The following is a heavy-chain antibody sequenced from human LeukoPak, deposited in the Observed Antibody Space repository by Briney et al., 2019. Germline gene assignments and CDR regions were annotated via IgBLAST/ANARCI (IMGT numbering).Heavy chain of an antibody. J-gene: IGHJ4*02. CDR2: ISYSGDTK. CDR3: ARLGIIAAAGSNDY. V-gene: IGHV3-11*01. Sequence: GGSLRLSCAASEFTFSDYYMSWIRQAPGKGLEWVSYISYSGDTKYYADSVKGRFTVSRDNAKNSPYLQMNSLRVDDTAVYYCARLGIIAAAGSNDYWGQGTLVTVSS. D-gene: IGHD6-13*01. CDR1: EFTFSDYY.